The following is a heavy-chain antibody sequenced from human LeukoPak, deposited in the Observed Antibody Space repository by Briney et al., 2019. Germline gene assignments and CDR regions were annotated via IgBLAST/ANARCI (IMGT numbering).Heavy chain of an antibody. Sequence: GGSLRLSCAASGFTFSDYYMSWIRQAPGKGLEWVSYISSSGSTIYYADSVKGRFTISRDNAKNSLYLQMNSLRAEDTAAYYCARDHGYGDYVISYYYYGMDVWGQGTTVTVSS. CDR2: ISSSGSTI. J-gene: IGHJ6*02. CDR1: GFTFSDYY. V-gene: IGHV3-11*01. D-gene: IGHD4-17*01. CDR3: ARDHGYGDYVISYYYYGMDV.